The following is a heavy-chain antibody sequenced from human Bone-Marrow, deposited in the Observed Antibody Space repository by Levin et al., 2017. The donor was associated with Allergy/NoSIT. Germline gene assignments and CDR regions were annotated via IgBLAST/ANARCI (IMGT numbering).Heavy chain of an antibody. CDR3: TRAGAGTSFPFDP. CDR1: GYTLTELS. J-gene: IGHJ5*02. D-gene: IGHD6-19*01. Sequence: GESLKISCKVSGYTLTELSMHWVRQAPGKGLEWMGGFDPEDGETIYAQKFQGRVTMTEDTSTDTAYMELSSLRSEDTAVYYCTRAGAGTSFPFDPWGQGTLVTVSS. CDR2: FDPEDGET. V-gene: IGHV1-24*01.